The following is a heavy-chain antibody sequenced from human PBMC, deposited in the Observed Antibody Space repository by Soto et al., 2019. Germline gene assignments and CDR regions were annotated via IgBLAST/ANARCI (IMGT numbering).Heavy chain of an antibody. CDR3: TFFHFYGMDV. V-gene: IGHV1-3*01. CDR2: INAANGDT. CDR1: GYNFIAYA. D-gene: IGHD3-3*02. Sequence: QVQLAQSGAEVKKPGASVKISCKASGYNFIAYALHWVRQAPGQRPEWMGWINAANGDTKYSQKFQGRATMTADTSASTGYMEMRSLKSNDTAVYYCTFFHFYGMDVWGQGTTVTVSS. J-gene: IGHJ6*02.